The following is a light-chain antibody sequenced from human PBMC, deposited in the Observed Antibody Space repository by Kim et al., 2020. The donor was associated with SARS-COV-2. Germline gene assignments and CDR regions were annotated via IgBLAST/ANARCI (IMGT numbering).Light chain of an antibody. CDR3: QQYGSSPQT. J-gene: IGKJ3*01. V-gene: IGKV3-20*01. Sequence: TPGERATLSSRASQSVSSSYLAWYQQKPGQAPRLLIYGASSRATGITDRFSGSGSGTDFTLTISRLEPEDFAVYYCQQYGSSPQTFGPGTKVDIK. CDR1: QSVSSSY. CDR2: GAS.